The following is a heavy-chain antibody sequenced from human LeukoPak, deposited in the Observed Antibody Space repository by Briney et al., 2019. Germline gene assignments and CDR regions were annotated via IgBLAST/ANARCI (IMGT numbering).Heavy chain of an antibody. J-gene: IGHJ6*03. CDR1: GGTFSSYA. D-gene: IGHD2-2*01. CDR2: IIPIFGTA. CDR3: ARAVGDSTTGYYYYYMDV. Sequence: ASVTVSFKASGGTFSSYAISWVRQAPGQGLEWMGGIIPIFGTANYAQKFQGRVTITTDESTSTAYMELSSLRSEDTAVYYCARAVGDSTTGYYYYYMDVWGKGTTVTVSS. V-gene: IGHV1-69*05.